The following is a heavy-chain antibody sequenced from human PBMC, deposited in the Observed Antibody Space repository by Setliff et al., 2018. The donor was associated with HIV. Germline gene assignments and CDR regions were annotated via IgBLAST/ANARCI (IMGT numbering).Heavy chain of an antibody. V-gene: IGHV4-34*01. Sequence: TLSLTCAVYGGSFSGYYWSWIRPPPGKGLEWTGEINHSGSTNYNPSLKSRVTISVDTSKNQFSLRLSSVTAADTAVYYCARGRDYYGSGSYFNGRANSYYFMDVWGKGTTVTVSS. J-gene: IGHJ6*03. CDR3: ARGRDYYGSGSYFNGRANSYYFMDV. CDR2: INHSGST. D-gene: IGHD3-10*01. CDR1: GGSFSGYY.